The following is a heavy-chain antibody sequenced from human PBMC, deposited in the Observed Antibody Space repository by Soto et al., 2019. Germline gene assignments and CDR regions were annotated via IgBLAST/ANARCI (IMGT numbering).Heavy chain of an antibody. CDR2: IYYSGST. CDR1: GGSISSGDYY. CDR3: AREQQLPPGGWFDP. V-gene: IGHV4-30-4*01. Sequence: QMQLQESGPGLVKPSQTLSLTCTVSGGSISSGDYYWSWIRQPPGKGLGWIGYIYYSGSTYYNPSLKSRVTISVDASKNQFSLKLSSVTAADMAVYYCAREQQLPPGGWFDPWGQGTLVTVSS. D-gene: IGHD6-13*01. J-gene: IGHJ5*02.